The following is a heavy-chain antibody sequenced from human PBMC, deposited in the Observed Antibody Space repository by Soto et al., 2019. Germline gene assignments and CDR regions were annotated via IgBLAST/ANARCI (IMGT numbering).Heavy chain of an antibody. CDR1: GFTFSSYA. D-gene: IGHD3-10*01. CDR2: ISYDGSNK. V-gene: IGHV3-30-3*01. Sequence: GGSLRLSCAASGFTFSSYAMHWVRQAPGKGLEWVAVISYDGSNKYYADSVKGRFTISRDNSKNTLYLQMNSLRAEDTAVYYCARDPHYGSGSILTYYYYGMDVWGQGTTVTVSS. CDR3: ARDPHYGSGSILTYYYYGMDV. J-gene: IGHJ6*02.